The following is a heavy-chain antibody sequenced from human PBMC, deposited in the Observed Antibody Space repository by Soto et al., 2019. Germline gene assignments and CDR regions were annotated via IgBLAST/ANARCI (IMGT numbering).Heavy chain of an antibody. D-gene: IGHD3-3*01. CDR1: GYTFTSYG. CDR3: ARDKNDFWSGWPPDV. Sequence: ASLKVCCKASGYTFTSYGISWVRQSPGQGLEWMGWISAYNGNTNYAQKLQGRVTMTTDTSTSTAYMELRSLRSDDTAVYYCARDKNDFWSGWPPDVWGQGTTVTVSS. V-gene: IGHV1-18*04. J-gene: IGHJ6*02. CDR2: ISAYNGNT.